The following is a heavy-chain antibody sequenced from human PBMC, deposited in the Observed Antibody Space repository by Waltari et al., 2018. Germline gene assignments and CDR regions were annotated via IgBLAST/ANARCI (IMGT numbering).Heavy chain of an antibody. D-gene: IGHD2-15*01. V-gene: IGHV3-7*01. CDR2: IKQDGSEE. Sequence: VQLVQSGGGLVQPGGSQRVSCIGSGVTCGGFCRSWVRQAPGKGLEWVANIKQDGSEEYYVDSVKGRFTISRDNAKKSLYLQMNSLRVEDTAVYYCARPPPGVVADAYDYWGQGTLVTVSS. CDR1: GVTCGGFC. J-gene: IGHJ4*02. CDR3: ARPPPGVVADAYDY.